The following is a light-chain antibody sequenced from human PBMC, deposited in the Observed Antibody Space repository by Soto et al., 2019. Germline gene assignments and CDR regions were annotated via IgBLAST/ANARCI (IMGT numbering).Light chain of an antibody. J-gene: IGLJ1*01. V-gene: IGLV2-8*01. CDR1: SSDVGGYNY. Sequence: QPVLTQPPSASGSPGQSVTISCTGTSSDVGGYNYVSWYQQHPGKAPKLMIYEVSKRPSGVPDRFSGSKSGNTASLTVSGLQAEDEADYYCSSYAGSNNPYVFGTGTQLTVL. CDR2: EVS. CDR3: SSYAGSNNPYV.